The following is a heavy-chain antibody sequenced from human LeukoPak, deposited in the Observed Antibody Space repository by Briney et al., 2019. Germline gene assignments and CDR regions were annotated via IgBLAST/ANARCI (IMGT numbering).Heavy chain of an antibody. D-gene: IGHD3-3*01. V-gene: IGHV3-30*18. CDR2: ISYDGTNK. Sequence: GGTLRLSCAVSGFTFSSYGMHWVRQAPRKGREWMAVISYDGTNKYYADSVKGRFTISRDNSKNPLYLQMNSLRAEDTAVYYCAKDLNYDFWSGLGNWGQGTLVTVSS. CDR3: AKDLNYDFWSGLGN. J-gene: IGHJ4*02. CDR1: GFTFSSYG.